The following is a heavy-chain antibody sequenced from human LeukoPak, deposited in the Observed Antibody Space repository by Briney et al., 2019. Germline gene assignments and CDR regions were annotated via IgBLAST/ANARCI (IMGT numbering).Heavy chain of an antibody. D-gene: IGHD1-26*01. CDR1: GYTFTGYY. CDR2: INPNSGGT. J-gene: IGHJ4*02. V-gene: IGHV1-2*06. Sequence: ASVKVSCKASGYTFTGYYMHWVRQAPGQGLEWMGRINPNSGGTNYAQKFQGRVTMTRDTSINTAYMELSRLRSDDTAVYYCARVVGATHPHFDYWGQGTLVTVSS. CDR3: ARVVGATHPHFDY.